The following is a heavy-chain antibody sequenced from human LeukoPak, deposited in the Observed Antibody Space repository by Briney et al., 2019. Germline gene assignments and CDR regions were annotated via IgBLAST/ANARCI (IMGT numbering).Heavy chain of an antibody. CDR2: INHSGST. CDR3: ARGPGNYYYGSDNWFDP. CDR1: GGAFSGYY. Sequence: SETLSLTCAVYGGAFSGYYWSWIRQPPGKGLEWIGEINHSGSTNYNPSLKSRVTISVDTSKNQFSLKLSSVTAADTAVYYCARGPGNYYYGSDNWFDPWGQGTLVTVSS. V-gene: IGHV4-34*01. J-gene: IGHJ5*02. D-gene: IGHD3-10*01.